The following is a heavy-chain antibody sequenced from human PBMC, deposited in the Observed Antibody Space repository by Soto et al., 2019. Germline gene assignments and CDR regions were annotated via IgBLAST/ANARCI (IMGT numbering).Heavy chain of an antibody. CDR2: IIPIFGTA. J-gene: IGHJ5*02. CDR1: GGTFSSYA. D-gene: IGHD3-10*01. CDR3: ARDRGDYYGSGTDNWFDP. V-gene: IGHV1-69*13. Sequence: SVKVSCKASGGTFSSYAISWVRQAPGQGLEWMGGIIPIFGTANYAQKFQGRVTITADESTSTAYMELSSLRSEDTAVYYCARDRGDYYGSGTDNWFDPWGQGTLVTVSS.